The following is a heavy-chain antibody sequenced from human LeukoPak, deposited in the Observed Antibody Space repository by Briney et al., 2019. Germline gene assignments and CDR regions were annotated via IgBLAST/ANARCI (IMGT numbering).Heavy chain of an antibody. D-gene: IGHD3-10*01. CDR2: MNPNSGNT. CDR1: GYTFTSYD. V-gene: IGHV1-8*01. CDR3: AQNYYGSGSYLN. J-gene: IGHJ4*02. Sequence: ASVKVSCKASGYTFTSYDINWVRQATGQGLERMGWMNPNSGNTGYAQKFQGRVTMTRNTSISTAYMELSSLRSEDTAVYYCAQNYYGSGSYLNWGQGTLVTVSS.